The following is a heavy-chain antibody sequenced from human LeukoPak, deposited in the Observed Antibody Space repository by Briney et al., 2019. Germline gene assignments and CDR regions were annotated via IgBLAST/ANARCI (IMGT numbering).Heavy chain of an antibody. CDR1: GFTFSSYV. J-gene: IGHJ4*02. Sequence: GGSLRLSCAASGFTFSSYVMHWVRQAPGKGLEWVAIISYDGSNEYYADSVKGRFTIFRDNSKNTLYLQMNSLRAEDTAVYYCAKVYTQHSSGYYRSKKAPNTDDYWGQGTLVTVPS. CDR3: AKVYTQHSSGYYRSKKAPNTDDY. CDR2: ISYDGSNE. V-gene: IGHV3-30*04. D-gene: IGHD3-22*01.